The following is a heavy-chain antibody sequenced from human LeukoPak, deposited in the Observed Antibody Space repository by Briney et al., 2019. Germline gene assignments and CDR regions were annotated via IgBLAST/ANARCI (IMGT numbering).Heavy chain of an antibody. Sequence: AASVKVSCKASGGTFSSYAISWVRQAPGQGLEWMGGIIPIFGTANYAQKFQGRVTITTDESTSTAYMELSSLRSEDTAVYYCARGRGYYYDSRAFGIWGQGTMVTVSS. V-gene: IGHV1-69*05. CDR2: IIPIFGTA. J-gene: IGHJ3*02. CDR1: GGTFSSYA. CDR3: ARGRGYYYDSRAFGI. D-gene: IGHD3-22*01.